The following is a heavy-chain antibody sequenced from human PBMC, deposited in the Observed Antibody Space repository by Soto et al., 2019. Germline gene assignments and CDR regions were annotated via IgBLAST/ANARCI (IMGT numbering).Heavy chain of an antibody. V-gene: IGHV3-73*01. Sequence: QPGGSLRLSCAASGFTFSGSAMHWVRQASGKGLEWVGRIRSKANSYATAYAASVKGRFTISRDDSKNTAYLQMNSLKTEDTAVYYCTRLGYSYGYGYYYGMDVWGQGTTVTVSS. CDR1: GFTFSGSA. J-gene: IGHJ6*02. D-gene: IGHD5-18*01. CDR3: TRLGYSYGYGYYYGMDV. CDR2: IRSKANSYAT.